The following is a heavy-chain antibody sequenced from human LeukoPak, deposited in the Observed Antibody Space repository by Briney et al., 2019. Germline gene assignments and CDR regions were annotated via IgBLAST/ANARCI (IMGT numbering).Heavy chain of an antibody. CDR1: GFTFSSYS. Sequence: GGSLRLSCAASGFTFSSYSMNWVRQAPGKGLEWVSSISSSSSYIYYADSVKGRFTISRDNAKNSLYLQMNSLRAEDTAVYYCARDRTYGSGSYSFDYWGQGTLVTVSS. V-gene: IGHV3-21*01. CDR3: ARDRTYGSGSYSFDY. J-gene: IGHJ4*02. CDR2: ISSSSSYI. D-gene: IGHD3-10*01.